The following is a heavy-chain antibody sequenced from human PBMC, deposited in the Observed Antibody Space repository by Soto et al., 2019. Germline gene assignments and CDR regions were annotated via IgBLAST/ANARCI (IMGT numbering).Heavy chain of an antibody. V-gene: IGHV3-23*01. D-gene: IGHD5-18*01. CDR3: AGPGYSSQDY. Sequence: GGSLRLSCAASGFTFSSFALSWVRQAPGKGLEWVSAISGSGDGTDYADSVKGRLTISRDNSKNTLYLQMNSLRAEDTAVYYCAGPGYSSQDYWGQGALVTVSS. CDR1: GFTFSSFA. CDR2: ISGSGDGT. J-gene: IGHJ4*02.